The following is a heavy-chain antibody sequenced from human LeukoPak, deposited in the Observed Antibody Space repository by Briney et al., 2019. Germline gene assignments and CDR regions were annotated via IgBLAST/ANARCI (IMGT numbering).Heavy chain of an antibody. J-gene: IGHJ4*02. Sequence: GGSLRLSCAASGFTFSTYAMHWVRQAPGKGLEWVAVVSYDGSHKYYADSVKGRFTISRDNSKNTLYLQMNSLRAEDTAVYYCAKVVLPGQQLYPFDYWGQGTLVTVSS. V-gene: IGHV3-30-3*01. CDR1: GFTFSTYA. CDR3: AKVVLPGQQLYPFDY. D-gene: IGHD6-13*01. CDR2: VSYDGSHK.